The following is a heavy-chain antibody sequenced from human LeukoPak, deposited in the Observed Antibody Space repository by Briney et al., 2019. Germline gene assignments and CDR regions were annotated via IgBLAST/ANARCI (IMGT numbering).Heavy chain of an antibody. J-gene: IGHJ6*03. V-gene: IGHV4-4*07. D-gene: IGHD5-18*01. CDR3: ARGRGYNYGYTPYYYYYMDV. CDR1: GGSISSSNW. CDR2: IYTSGST. Sequence: SETLSLTCDVSGGSISSSNWWNWVLQPAGKGLEWIGRIYTSGSTNYNPSLKSRVTMSVDTSKTQFSLKLSSVTAADTAVYFCARGRGYNYGYTPYYYYYMDVWGKGTTVTVSS.